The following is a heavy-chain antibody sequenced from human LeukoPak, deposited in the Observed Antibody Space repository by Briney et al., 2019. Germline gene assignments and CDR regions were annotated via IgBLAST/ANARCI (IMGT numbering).Heavy chain of an antibody. CDR3: ARDPQLLPDVAYCGGDCYPGGGAFDI. CDR2: VSSSSYI. CDR1: GFTFSSYS. V-gene: IGHV3-21*01. Sequence: TGGSLRLSCAASGFTFSSYSMNWVRQAPGKGLEWVSSVSSSSYIYYADSVKGRFTISRDNAKNSLYLQMNSLRAEDTAVYYCARDPQLLPDVAYCGGDCYPGGGAFDIWGQGTMVTVSS. D-gene: IGHD2-21*02. J-gene: IGHJ3*02.